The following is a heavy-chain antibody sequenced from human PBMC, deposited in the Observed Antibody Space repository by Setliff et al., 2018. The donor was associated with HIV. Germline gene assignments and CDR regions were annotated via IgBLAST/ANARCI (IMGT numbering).Heavy chain of an antibody. Sequence: GGSLRLSCAASGFTFSSYSMNWVRQAPGKGLEWVSYISSSSSYTHYADSVKGRFTISRDNVKNSLYLQMNSLRAEDTAVYYCARRRDGYNSAPWRNDYWGQGTPVTVSS. CDR1: GFTFSSYS. V-gene: IGHV3-21*01. CDR3: ARRRDGYNSAPWRNDY. J-gene: IGHJ4*02. D-gene: IGHD5-12*01. CDR2: ISSSSSYT.